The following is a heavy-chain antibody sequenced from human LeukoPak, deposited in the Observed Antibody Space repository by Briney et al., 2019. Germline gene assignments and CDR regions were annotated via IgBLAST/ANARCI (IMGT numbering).Heavy chain of an antibody. V-gene: IGHV1-18*01. CDR3: ARDPVPDYGDYAFDY. Sequence: GASVKVSCKASGYTFTNYGISWVRQAPGQGLEWMGWISAYTGNTNYAQILQGRVTITADKSTSTAYMELSSLRSEDTAVYYCARDPVPDYGDYAFDYWGQGTLVTVSS. D-gene: IGHD4-17*01. J-gene: IGHJ4*02. CDR2: ISAYTGNT. CDR1: GYTFTNYG.